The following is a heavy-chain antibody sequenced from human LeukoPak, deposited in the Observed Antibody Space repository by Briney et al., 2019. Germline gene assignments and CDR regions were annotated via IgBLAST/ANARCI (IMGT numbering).Heavy chain of an antibody. CDR1: GYTFTSYD. CDR2: MNPNSGNT. V-gene: IGHV1-8*01. J-gene: IGHJ4*02. D-gene: IGHD3-3*01. Sequence: ASVNVSCKASGYTFTSYDINWVRQATGQELEWMGWMNPNSGNTGYAQKFQGRVTMTRNTSISTAYMELSSLRSEDMAVYYCARGRDDFWSGYYYFDYWGQGTLVTVSS. CDR3: ARGRDDFWSGYYYFDY.